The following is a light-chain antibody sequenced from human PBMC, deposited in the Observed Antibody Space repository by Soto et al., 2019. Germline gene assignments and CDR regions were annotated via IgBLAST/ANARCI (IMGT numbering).Light chain of an antibody. CDR1: QGISNY. V-gene: IGKV1-27*01. Sequence: DVQMTQSPSSLSASVGDRVTITCRASQGISNYLAWYQQKPGKVPKLLIYAASTLQSGVPSRFSGSGFGTEFTLTISSLQSEDSAVYYCQQYKNWPLFGQGTRLEIK. CDR3: QQYKNWPL. CDR2: AAS. J-gene: IGKJ5*01.